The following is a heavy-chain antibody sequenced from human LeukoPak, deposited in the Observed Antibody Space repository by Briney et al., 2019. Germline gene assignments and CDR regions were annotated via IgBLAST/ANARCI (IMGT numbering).Heavy chain of an antibody. V-gene: IGHV3-11*01. Sequence: LSLTCTVYGGSFSGYYWSWIRQPPGKGLEWVSYISSSGSTIYYADSVKGRFTISRDNAKNSLYLQMNSLRAEDTAVYYCARDGIAAAGILRYFDYWGQGTLVTVSS. D-gene: IGHD6-13*01. J-gene: IGHJ4*02. CDR1: GGSFSGYY. CDR2: ISSSGSTI. CDR3: ARDGIAAAGILRYFDY.